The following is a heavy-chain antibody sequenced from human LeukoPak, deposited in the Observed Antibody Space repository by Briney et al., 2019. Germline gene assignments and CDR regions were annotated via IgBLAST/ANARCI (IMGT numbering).Heavy chain of an antibody. CDR2: IYYSGST. J-gene: IGHJ5*02. CDR1: GGSISSSSYY. D-gene: IGHD3-10*01. Sequence: SETLSLTCTVSGGSISSSSYYWGWIRQPPGKGLEWIGSIYYSGSTYYNPSLKSRVTISVDTSKNQFSLKLSSVTAADTAVYYCARGLNRSGGWGVIRPNWFDPWGQGTLVTVSS. V-gene: IGHV4-39*01. CDR3: ARGLNRSGGWGVIRPNWFDP.